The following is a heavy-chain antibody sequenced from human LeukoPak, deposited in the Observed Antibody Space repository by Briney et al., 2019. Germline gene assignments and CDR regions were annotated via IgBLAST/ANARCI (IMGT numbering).Heavy chain of an antibody. CDR1: GGSVSSGSYY. CDR3: ARGTTSSSWQYYFDY. V-gene: IGHV4-61*02. CDR2: IYTSGST. Sequence: PSQTLSLTCTVSGGSVSSGSYYWRWIRQPAGKGLEWIGRIYTSGSTNYNPSLKSRVTISVDTSKNQFSLKLSSVTAADTAMYYCARGTTSSSWQYYFDYWGQGTLVTVSS. D-gene: IGHD6-13*01. J-gene: IGHJ4*02.